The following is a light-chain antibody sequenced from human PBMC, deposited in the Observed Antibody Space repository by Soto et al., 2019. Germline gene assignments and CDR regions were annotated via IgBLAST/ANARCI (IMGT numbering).Light chain of an antibody. CDR3: QQYGRSPT. V-gene: IGKV3-20*01. CDR1: QTVSSNY. J-gene: IGKJ1*01. CDR2: GAS. Sequence: ESVMTQSPATLSVSPGERATLSCRASQTVSSNYLAWCQQRPGQAPRLLIYGASSRATGIPDRFSGSGSGTDFTLTISRLEPEDFAVYYCQQYGRSPTFGQGTKVDI.